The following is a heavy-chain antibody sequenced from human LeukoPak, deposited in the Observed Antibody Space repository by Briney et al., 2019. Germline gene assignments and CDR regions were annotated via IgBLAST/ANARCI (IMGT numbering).Heavy chain of an antibody. CDR3: ARATTAKRGSEGY. CDR1: GFIFSNYN. Sequence: GGSLRLSCAASGFIFSNYNMNWVRQAPGKGLEWVSFISSSGSYIYFADSVNGRFTISRDNAKNSLFLQMNSLRAKDTGLYYCARATTAKRGSEGYWGRGTLVTVSS. CDR2: ISSSGSYI. V-gene: IGHV3-21*01. J-gene: IGHJ4*02. D-gene: IGHD4-11*01.